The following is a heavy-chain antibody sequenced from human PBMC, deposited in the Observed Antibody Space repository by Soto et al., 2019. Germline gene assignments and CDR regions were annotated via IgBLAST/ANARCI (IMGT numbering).Heavy chain of an antibody. CDR3: ARDLWVEPELYYYGMDV. CDR2: IFYSGTT. J-gene: IGHJ6*02. CDR1: GDSISSADYY. Sequence: PSETLSLTCTVSGDSISSADYYWSWIRQTPGKGLEWIGHIFYSGTTYYNPSLKSRLTISVDTSKNHFSLRLTSMTAADTAVYYCARDLWVEPELYYYGMDVWGQGTTVTVS. V-gene: IGHV4-30-4*01. D-gene: IGHD1-1*01.